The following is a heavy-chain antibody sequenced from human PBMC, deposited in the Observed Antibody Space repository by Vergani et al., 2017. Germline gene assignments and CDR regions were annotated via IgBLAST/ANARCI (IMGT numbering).Heavy chain of an antibody. CDR3: ASVGIAAAGNWFDP. Sequence: QLQLQESGPGLVKPSETLSLTCTVSGGSISSSSYYWSWIRQPPGKGLEWIGYIYYSGSTNYNPSLKSRVTISVDTSKNQFSLKLSSVTAADTAVYYCASVGIAAAGNWFDPWGQGTLVTVSS. J-gene: IGHJ5*02. V-gene: IGHV4-61*01. D-gene: IGHD6-13*01. CDR1: GGSISSSSYY. CDR2: IYYSGST.